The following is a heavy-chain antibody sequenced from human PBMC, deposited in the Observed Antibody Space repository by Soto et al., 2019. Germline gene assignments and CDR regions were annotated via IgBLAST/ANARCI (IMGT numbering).Heavy chain of an antibody. Sequence: SETLSLTCTVSGGSISSSSYYWGWIRQPPGKGLEWIGSIYYSGSTYYNPSLKSRVTISVDTSKNQFSLKLSSVTAADTAVYYCASLYYYDSSGYDYWGQGTLVTVSS. V-gene: IGHV4-39*07. CDR1: GGSISSSSYY. CDR2: IYYSGST. J-gene: IGHJ4*02. CDR3: ASLYYYDSSGYDY. D-gene: IGHD3-22*01.